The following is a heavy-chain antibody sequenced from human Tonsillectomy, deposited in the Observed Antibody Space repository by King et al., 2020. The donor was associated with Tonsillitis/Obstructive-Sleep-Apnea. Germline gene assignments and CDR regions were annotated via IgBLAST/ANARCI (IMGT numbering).Heavy chain of an antibody. CDR1: GGSFSGYY. D-gene: IGHD3-3*01. Sequence: HVQLQQWGAGLLKPSETLSLTCAVYGGSFSGYYWSWIRQPPGKGLEWIGEINHSGSTNYNPSLKSRVTISVDTSKNQFSLKLSSVTAADTAVYYCARGAIFGVVIRKGWFDPWGQGTLVTVSS. CDR2: INHSGST. CDR3: ARGAIFGVVIRKGWFDP. V-gene: IGHV4-34*01. J-gene: IGHJ5*02.